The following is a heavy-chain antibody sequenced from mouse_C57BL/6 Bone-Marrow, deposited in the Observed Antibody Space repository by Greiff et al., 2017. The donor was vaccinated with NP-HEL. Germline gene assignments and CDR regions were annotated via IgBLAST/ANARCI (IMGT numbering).Heavy chain of an antibody. J-gene: IGHJ2*01. CDR3: ARRAWCFDY. CDR1: GFTFSSYA. CDR2: ISDGGSYS. Sequence: EVQLEESGGGLVKPGGSLKLSCAASGFTFSSYAMSWVRQTPEKRLEWVATISDGGSYSNYPDNVKGRFTISRDNAKNNLYLQMSHLKSEDTAMYYCARRAWCFDYWGQGTTLTVSS. D-gene: IGHD1-1*02. V-gene: IGHV5-4*01.